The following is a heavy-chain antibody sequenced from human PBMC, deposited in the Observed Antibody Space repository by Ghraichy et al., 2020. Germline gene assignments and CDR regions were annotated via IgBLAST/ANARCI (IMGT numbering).Heavy chain of an antibody. Sequence: SETLSLTCTVSGGSISSYYWSWIRQPPGKGLEWIGYIYYSGSTNYNPSLKSRVTISVDTSKNQFSLKLNSVTAADTAVYYCARDTSSSRFDYWGQGALVTVSS. J-gene: IGHJ4*02. CDR2: IYYSGST. CDR1: GGSISSYY. CDR3: ARDTSSSRFDY. D-gene: IGHD6-6*01. V-gene: IGHV4-59*01.